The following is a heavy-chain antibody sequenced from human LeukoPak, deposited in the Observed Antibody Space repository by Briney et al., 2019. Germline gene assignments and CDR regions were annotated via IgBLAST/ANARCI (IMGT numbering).Heavy chain of an antibody. CDR2: INPNSGGT. Sequence: ASVKVSCKASGYTFTGYYMHWVRQAPGQGLEWMGWINPNSGGTNYAQKFQGRVTMTRDTSISTAYMELSRLRSDDMAVYYCARVSVAGTLSFDYWGQGTLVTVSS. V-gene: IGHV1-2*02. CDR1: GYTFTGYY. CDR3: ARVSVAGTLSFDY. D-gene: IGHD6-19*01. J-gene: IGHJ4*02.